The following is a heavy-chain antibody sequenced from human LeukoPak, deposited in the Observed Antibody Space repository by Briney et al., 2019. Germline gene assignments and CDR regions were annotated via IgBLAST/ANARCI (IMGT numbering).Heavy chain of an antibody. CDR1: GFTFSSYW. CDR3: ARVPPGPDSSGFFDY. V-gene: IGHV3-74*01. D-gene: IGHD3-22*01. CDR2: INSDGSST. Sequence: GGSLRLSYAASGFTFSSYWMHWVRQAPGKGLVWVSHINSDGSSTSYADSVKGRFTISRDNAKNTLYLQMNSLRAEDTAVYYCARVPPGPDSSGFFDYWGQGTLVTVSS. J-gene: IGHJ4*02.